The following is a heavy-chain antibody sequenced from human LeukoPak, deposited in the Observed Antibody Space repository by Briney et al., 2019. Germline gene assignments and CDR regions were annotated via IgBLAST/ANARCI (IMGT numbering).Heavy chain of an antibody. Sequence: GGSLRLSCAASGFTVSSNYMTWVRQAPGKGLEWVSVIYSGGSTYYADSVKGRFTISRDNSKNTLYLQMNSLRAEDTAVYYCARVVTTVTSEAFDYWGQGTLVTVSS. D-gene: IGHD4-17*01. V-gene: IGHV3-66*01. J-gene: IGHJ4*02. CDR1: GFTVSSNY. CDR3: ARVVTTVTSEAFDY. CDR2: IYSGGST.